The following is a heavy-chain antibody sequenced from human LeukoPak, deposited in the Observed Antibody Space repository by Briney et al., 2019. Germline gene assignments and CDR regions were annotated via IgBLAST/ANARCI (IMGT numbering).Heavy chain of an antibody. CDR3: AREAPTGERAFDI. Sequence: SQTLSLTCTVSGGSISRGSYDWRWIRQPAGKGREWIGRIYTSGSTNYNPSIKSRVTISVDTSKNQFSLKLSSVTAADTAVYYCAREAPTGERAFDIWGQGTMVTVSS. V-gene: IGHV4-61*02. J-gene: IGHJ3*02. D-gene: IGHD1-1*01. CDR1: GGSISRGSYD. CDR2: IYTSGST.